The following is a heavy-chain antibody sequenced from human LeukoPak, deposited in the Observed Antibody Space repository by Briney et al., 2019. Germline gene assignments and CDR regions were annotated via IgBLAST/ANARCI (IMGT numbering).Heavy chain of an antibody. Sequence: NTSETLSLTCTVSGGSISSSSYYWGWIRQPPGKGLEWIGSIYYSGSTYYNPSLKSRVTMSVDKSKNQFSLKLNSVTAADTAVYYCASQPREGYSSSWYRAYWGQGTLVTVSS. V-gene: IGHV4-39*07. J-gene: IGHJ4*02. CDR1: GGSISSSSYY. D-gene: IGHD6-13*01. CDR2: IYYSGST. CDR3: ASQPREGYSSSWYRAY.